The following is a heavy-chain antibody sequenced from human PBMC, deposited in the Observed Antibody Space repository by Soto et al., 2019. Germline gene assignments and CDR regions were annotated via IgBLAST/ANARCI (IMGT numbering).Heavy chain of an antibody. D-gene: IGHD5-18*01. Sequence: QVQLVQSGAEVKKLGASVKVSCKASVYTFTAYYIHWVRQAPGQGLEWVGWINPNSGDTNYAQRFQGWVTMTGDTSVSTAYMDLTRLRSDDTAVYYCARGGYTYGYGIDYWGQGTLVTVSS. CDR2: INPNSGDT. J-gene: IGHJ4*02. CDR1: VYTFTAYY. V-gene: IGHV1-2*04. CDR3: ARGGYTYGYGIDY.